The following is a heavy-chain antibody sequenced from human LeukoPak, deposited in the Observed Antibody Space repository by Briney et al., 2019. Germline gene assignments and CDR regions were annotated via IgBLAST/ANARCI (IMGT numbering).Heavy chain of an antibody. CDR1: GYSFTSYW. J-gene: IGHJ4*02. D-gene: IGHD2-15*01. CDR2: IYPGDSDT. V-gene: IGHV5-51*01. Sequence: GESLKISCKGSGYSFTSYWIGWVRQMPGKGLEWMGIIYPGDSDTRYSPSFQGQVTFSADKSISTAYLQWSSLKASDTAMYYCARGSIGYCSGGSCCSYWGQGTLVTVSS. CDR3: ARGSIGYCSGGSCCSY.